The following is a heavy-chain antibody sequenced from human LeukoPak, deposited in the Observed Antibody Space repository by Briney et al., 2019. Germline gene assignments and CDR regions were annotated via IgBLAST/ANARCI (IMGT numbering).Heavy chain of an antibody. J-gene: IGHJ4*02. D-gene: IGHD6-6*01. CDR2: ITSGNYM. V-gene: IGHV3-21*01. CDR3: AREVEGYSSSSEGY. CDR1: GFTFSSFS. Sequence: GGSLRLSCAASGFTFSSFSMNWVRQAPGKGLEWVSSITSGNYMYYADSVKGRFTISRDNAKNSLYLQMNSLRAEDTAVYYCAREVEGYSSSSEGYWGQGTLVTVSS.